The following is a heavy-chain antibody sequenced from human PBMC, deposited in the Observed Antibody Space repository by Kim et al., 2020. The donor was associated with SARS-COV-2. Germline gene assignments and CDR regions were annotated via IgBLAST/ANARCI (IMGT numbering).Heavy chain of an antibody. V-gene: IGHV4-4*09. Sequence: TNYHPALKSRVTISVDPSKNQFSLKLSSVTAADTAVYYCASSGYDYYFDYWGQGTLVTVSS. J-gene: IGHJ4*02. CDR2: T. D-gene: IGHD5-12*01. CDR3: ASSGYDYYFDY.